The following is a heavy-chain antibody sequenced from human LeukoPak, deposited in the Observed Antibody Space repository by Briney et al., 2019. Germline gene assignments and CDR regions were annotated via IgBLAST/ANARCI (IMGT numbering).Heavy chain of an antibody. CDR3: ARASHWNQLHYFDY. D-gene: IGHD1-1*01. CDR1: GASISGSSHYF. V-gene: IGHV4-39*07. CDR2: IYHSGST. Sequence: SETLSLTCTVSGASISGSSHYFWGWIRQTPGKGLEWIGEIYHSGSTNYNPSLKSRVTMSVDKSKNQFSLNLNSVTAADTAVYYCARASHWNQLHYFDYWGQGTLVTVSS. J-gene: IGHJ4*02.